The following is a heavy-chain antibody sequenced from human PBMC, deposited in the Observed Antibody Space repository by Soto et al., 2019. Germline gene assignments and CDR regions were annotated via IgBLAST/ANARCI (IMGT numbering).Heavy chain of an antibody. D-gene: IGHD3-9*01. Sequence: PGGSLRLSCAASGFTFSSYNMNWVRQAPGKGLEWVSYIRSSSSTIYYADSVKGRFTISRDNGKNSLYLQMNSLRDEDTAVYYCARAPFDWSPGWFDYWGQGTLVTVSS. CDR2: IRSSSSTI. J-gene: IGHJ4*02. CDR1: GFTFSSYN. CDR3: ARAPFDWSPGWFDY. V-gene: IGHV3-48*02.